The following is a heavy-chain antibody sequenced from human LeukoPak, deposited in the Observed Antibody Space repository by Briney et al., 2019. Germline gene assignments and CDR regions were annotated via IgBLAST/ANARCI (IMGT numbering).Heavy chain of an antibody. Sequence: GGSLRLSCAASGFTFDDYAMHWVRQAPGKGLEWVSGVSWNSGSIANADSVKGRFTISRDNAKNSLYLQMNSLSSEDSALYYCAKGGASFYYYGMDVWGQGTTVTVSS. D-gene: IGHD3-16*02. J-gene: IGHJ6*02. CDR3: AKGGASFYYYGMDV. CDR1: GFTFDDYA. V-gene: IGHV3-9*01. CDR2: VSWNSGSI.